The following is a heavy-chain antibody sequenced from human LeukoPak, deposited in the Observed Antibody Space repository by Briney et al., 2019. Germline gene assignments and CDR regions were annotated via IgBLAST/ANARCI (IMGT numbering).Heavy chain of an antibody. J-gene: IGHJ5*02. V-gene: IGHV4-59*01. Sequence: SETLSLTCAVSGGSINSDDGSWGRQPRGKGGEGSGDMVDSGTTSYNPSLKSRVTISVDRSNNQFSLKLSSVTAADTAVYYCARAGPWLIDPWGQGTLVTVSS. CDR3: ARAGPWLIDP. CDR1: GGSINSDD. D-gene: IGHD5-24*01. CDR2: MVDSGTT.